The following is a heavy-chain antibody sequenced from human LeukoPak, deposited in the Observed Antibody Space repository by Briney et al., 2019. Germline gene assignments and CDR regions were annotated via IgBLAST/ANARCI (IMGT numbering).Heavy chain of an antibody. V-gene: IGHV3-21*01. CDR3: ATETIGRHYDY. CDR2: IGPTGTDR. D-gene: IGHD1-14*01. Sequence: GGSLRLSCAASGFTFSSCGFNWVRQAPGKGLEWVSSIGPTGTDRYYADSVRGRFTISRDNAKTSMYLQMDSLRDEDTAVYYCATETIGRHYDYWGQGTLLTVSS. J-gene: IGHJ4*02. CDR1: GFTFSSCG.